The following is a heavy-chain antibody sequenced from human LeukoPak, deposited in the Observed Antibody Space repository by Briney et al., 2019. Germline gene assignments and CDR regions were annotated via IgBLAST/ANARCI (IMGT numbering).Heavy chain of an antibody. CDR1: GFTFRNYG. J-gene: IGHJ4*02. CDR2: IWYDGSK. Sequence: GRSLRPSCAASGFTFRNYGMQWVRQAPGKGLEWVAVIWYDGSKYYADSVKGRFTISRDNSKNTLFLQMNSLRAEDTAVYYCASLRRDSSAWYYFDYWGQGTLVTVTS. D-gene: IGHD6-19*01. CDR3: ASLRRDSSAWYYFDY. V-gene: IGHV3-33*01.